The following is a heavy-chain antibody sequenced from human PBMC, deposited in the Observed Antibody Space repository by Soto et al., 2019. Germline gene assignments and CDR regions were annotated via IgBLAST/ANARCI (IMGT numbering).Heavy chain of an antibody. CDR1: GYTFTSYY. V-gene: IGHV1-46*03. D-gene: IGHD6-19*01. Sequence: QVQLVQSGAEVKKPGASVKVSCKASGYTFTSYYRHWVRQAPGQGLQWMGIINPSGGSTSYAQKFHGRFTMNRDTSTITVYMELSSLRSEDTAVYLCARGIAVAGTIFDYWGQGTLVTVSS. CDR3: ARGIAVAGTIFDY. J-gene: IGHJ4*02. CDR2: INPSGGST.